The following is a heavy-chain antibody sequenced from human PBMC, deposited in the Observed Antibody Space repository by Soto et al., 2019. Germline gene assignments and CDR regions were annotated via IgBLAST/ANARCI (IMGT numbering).Heavy chain of an antibody. Sequence: QVQLVESGGGVVQPGRSLRLSCAASGFTFSSYAMHWVRQAPGKGLEWVAVISYDGSNKYYADSVKGRFTISRDNSKNTLYLQMNSLRAEDMAVYYCARDFAAAAAGYWGQGTLVTVSS. CDR3: ARDFAAAAAGY. V-gene: IGHV3-30-3*01. D-gene: IGHD6-13*01. J-gene: IGHJ4*02. CDR1: GFTFSSYA. CDR2: ISYDGSNK.